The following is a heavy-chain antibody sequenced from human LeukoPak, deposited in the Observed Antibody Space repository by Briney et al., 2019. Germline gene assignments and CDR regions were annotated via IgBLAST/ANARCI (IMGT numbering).Heavy chain of an antibody. CDR2: IWYDGSNK. CDR3: ARDGGRYCSSTSCLYFDY. J-gene: IGHJ4*02. CDR1: GFTFSSYG. D-gene: IGHD2-2*01. V-gene: IGHV3-33*01. Sequence: PGGSLRLSCAASGFTFSSYGMHWVRQAPGKGLEWVAVIWYDGSNKYYADSVKGRFTISRDSSKNTLYLQMNSLRAEDTAVYYCARDGGRYCSSTSCLYFDYWGQGTLVTVSS.